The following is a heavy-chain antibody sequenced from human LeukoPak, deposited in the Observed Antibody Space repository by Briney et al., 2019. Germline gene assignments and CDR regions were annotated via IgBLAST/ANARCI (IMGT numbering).Heavy chain of an antibody. CDR3: ARVEGYCSSTSCYTEGGAFDI. CDR1: GGSISSGSYY. D-gene: IGHD2-2*02. Sequence: SETLFLTCTVSGGSISSGSYYWSWIRQPAGKGLEWIGRIYTSGSTNYNPSLKSRVTISVDTSKNQFSLKLSSVTAADTAVYYCARVEGYCSSTSCYTEGGAFDIWGQGTMVTVSS. CDR2: IYTSGST. J-gene: IGHJ3*02. V-gene: IGHV4-61*02.